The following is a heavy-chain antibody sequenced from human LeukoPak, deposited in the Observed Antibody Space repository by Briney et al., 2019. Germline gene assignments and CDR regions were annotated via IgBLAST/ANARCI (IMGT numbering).Heavy chain of an antibody. V-gene: IGHV1-46*01. D-gene: IGHD2-15*01. Sequence: ASVKVSCKASGYTFTSYYMHWVRQAPGQGLEWMGIINPSGGSTSYAQKFQGRVTMTRDTSTSTVYMELSSLRSEDTAVYYCARGPTFYCSGGSCYYYGMDVWGQGTTVTVSS. CDR1: GYTFTSYY. CDR3: ARGPTFYCSGGSCYYYGMDV. CDR2: INPSGGST. J-gene: IGHJ6*02.